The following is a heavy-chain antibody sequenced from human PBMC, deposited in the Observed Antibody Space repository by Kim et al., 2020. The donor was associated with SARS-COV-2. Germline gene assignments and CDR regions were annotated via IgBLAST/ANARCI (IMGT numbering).Heavy chain of an antibody. CDR2: IYTSGST. J-gene: IGHJ5*02. CDR1: GGSISSGSYY. Sequence: SETLSLTCTVSGGSISSGSYYWSWIRQPAGKGLEWIGRIYTSGSTNYNPSLKSRVTISVDTSKNQFSLKLSSVTAADTAVYYCARGGPLNPGDPWGQGTLVTVSS. D-gene: IGHD5-12*01. V-gene: IGHV4-61*02. CDR3: ARGGPLNPGDP.